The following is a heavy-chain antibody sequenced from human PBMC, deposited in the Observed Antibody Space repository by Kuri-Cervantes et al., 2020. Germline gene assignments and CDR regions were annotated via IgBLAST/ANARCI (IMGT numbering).Heavy chain of an antibody. D-gene: IGHD3-16*02. V-gene: IGHV3-48*02. CDR1: GFTFSSYW. CDR2: ISSSSSTI. Sequence: GESLKISCAASGFTFSSYWMSWVRQAPGKGLEWVSYISSSSSTIYYADSVKGRFTISRDNAKNSLYLQMNSLRDEDTAVYYCARDSIEDYYDYVWGSYRYSELDYWGQGTLVTVSS. J-gene: IGHJ4*02. CDR3: ARDSIEDYYDYVWGSYRYSELDY.